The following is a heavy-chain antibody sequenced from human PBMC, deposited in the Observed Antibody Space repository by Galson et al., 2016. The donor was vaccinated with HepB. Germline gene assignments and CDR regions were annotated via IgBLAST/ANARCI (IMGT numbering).Heavy chain of an antibody. D-gene: IGHD5-18*01. Sequence: SVKVSCKASGYTFISHYFHWVRQAPGQGPEWMGTINPSGGSTNYAQKFQGRVTMTRDTSTSTVYMELRSLRSEDTAVYYCARDGAMGGGMDVWGQGTTVTVSS. CDR3: ARDGAMGGGMDV. V-gene: IGHV1-46*01. J-gene: IGHJ6*02. CDR1: GYTFISHY. CDR2: INPSGGST.